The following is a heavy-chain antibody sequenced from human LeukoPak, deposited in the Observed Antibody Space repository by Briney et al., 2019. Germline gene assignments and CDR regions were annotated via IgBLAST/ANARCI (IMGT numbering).Heavy chain of an antibody. J-gene: IGHJ4*02. CDR3: ARLGTYWSNYYFEY. D-gene: IGHD3-10*01. CDR1: GYSFTTYW. V-gene: IGHV5-51*01. Sequence: GESLKISRQGSGYSFTTYWIGWVRQMPGKGLECMGIIYPGDSDTRYSPSFQGQVTISADKSINTAYLRWSSLKASDTAMYYCARLGTYWSNYYFEYWGQGTLVTVSS. CDR2: IYPGDSDT.